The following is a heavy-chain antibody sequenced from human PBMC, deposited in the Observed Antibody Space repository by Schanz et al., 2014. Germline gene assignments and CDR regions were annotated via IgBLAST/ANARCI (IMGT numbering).Heavy chain of an antibody. D-gene: IGHD3-22*01. CDR1: GFTFSSYA. V-gene: IGHV3-30*04. J-gene: IGHJ4*02. CDR3: AREGQYYYDSTDYFDY. CDR2: ISYDGSTK. Sequence: QVQLVESGGGVVQPGRSLRLSCAASGFTFSSYAMHWVRQAPGKGLEWVAVISYDGSTKYYADFVKGRFTISRDNSKNTLYLQMNSLRAEDTAVYYCAREGQYYYDSTDYFDYWGQGTLVTVSS.